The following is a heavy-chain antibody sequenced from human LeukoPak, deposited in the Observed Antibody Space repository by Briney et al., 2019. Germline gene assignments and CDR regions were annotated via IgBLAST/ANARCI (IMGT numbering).Heavy chain of an antibody. CDR3: ARDHDYAFDY. Sequence: GGSLRLSCAASGFTFSNYNMNWVRQAPGKGLEWISYITSTTSIIYYADSVKGRFTISRDNAKNSLYLEMNSLRDEDTAVYYCARDHDYAFDYWGQGTLVTVSS. D-gene: IGHD3-16*01. V-gene: IGHV3-48*02. CDR1: GFTFSNYN. CDR2: ITSTTSII. J-gene: IGHJ4*02.